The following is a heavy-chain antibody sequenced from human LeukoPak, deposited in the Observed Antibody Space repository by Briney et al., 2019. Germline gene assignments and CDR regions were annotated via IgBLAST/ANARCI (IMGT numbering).Heavy chain of an antibody. CDR2: IYTSGST. D-gene: IGHD1-26*01. CDR3: ARSYSGSHVAFYYYYYMDV. V-gene: IGHV4-59*10. Sequence: SETLSLTCAVYGGSFSGYYWSWIRQPAGKGLEWIGHIYTSGSTNYNPSLKSRVTISVDTSKNQFSLKLSSVTAADTAVYYCARSYSGSHVAFYYYYYMDVWGKGTTVTVSS. J-gene: IGHJ6*03. CDR1: GGSFSGYY.